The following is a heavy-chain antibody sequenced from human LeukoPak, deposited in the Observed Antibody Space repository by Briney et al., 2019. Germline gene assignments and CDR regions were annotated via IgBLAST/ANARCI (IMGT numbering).Heavy chain of an antibody. J-gene: IGHJ4*02. CDR1: GYTFTVYC. CDR2: INPNSGGT. Sequence: GASVKVSCNASGYTFTVYCMHWVRQAPGQGLEWMGWINPNSGGTNYAQKFQGRVTMTRDTSISTAYMELSRLRSDDTAVYYCARVDWTYYFDYWGQGTLVTVSS. CDR3: ARVDWTYYFDY. D-gene: IGHD1-1*01. V-gene: IGHV1-2*02.